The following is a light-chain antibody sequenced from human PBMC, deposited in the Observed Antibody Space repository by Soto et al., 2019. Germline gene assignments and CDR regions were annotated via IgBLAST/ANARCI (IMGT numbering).Light chain of an antibody. Sequence: DIQMTQSPSSLSASVGDRVTITCRASQSISSYLNWYEQKPGKAPKLLIYAASSLQSEVPSRFSGSGSGTDFTLTISRLQPEDFATYYCQQSYSTPRTFGQGTRLEIK. V-gene: IGKV1-39*01. CDR3: QQSYSTPRT. CDR2: AAS. CDR1: QSISSY. J-gene: IGKJ5*01.